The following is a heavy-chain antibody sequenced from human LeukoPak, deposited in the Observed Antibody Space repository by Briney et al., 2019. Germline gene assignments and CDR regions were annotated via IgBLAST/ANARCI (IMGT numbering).Heavy chain of an antibody. CDR3: ARDRPQSSSTGPYFDY. Sequence: GGSLRLSCAASGFTFSSYWMSWVRQAPGKGLEWVANIKQDGSEKYYVDSVKGRFTISRDNAKNSLYLQMNSLRAEDTAVYYCARDRPQSSSTGPYFDYWGQGTLVTVSS. D-gene: IGHD1-14*01. V-gene: IGHV3-7*01. J-gene: IGHJ4*02. CDR2: IKQDGSEK. CDR1: GFTFSSYW.